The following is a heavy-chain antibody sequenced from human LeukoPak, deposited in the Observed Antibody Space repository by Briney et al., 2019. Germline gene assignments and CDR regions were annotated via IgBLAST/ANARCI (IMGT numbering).Heavy chain of an antibody. CDR1: GFTFSSYG. D-gene: IGHD3-22*01. V-gene: IGHV3-23*01. CDR2: ISGSGGST. Sequence: GTLRLSCAASGFTFSSYGVSWVRQAPGKGLEWVSAISGSGGSTYYADSVKGRFTISRDNSKNTLYLQMNSLRAEDTAVYYCAKNYYDSSGYPSFYDAFDIWGQGTMVTVSS. CDR3: AKNYYDSSGYPSFYDAFDI. J-gene: IGHJ3*02.